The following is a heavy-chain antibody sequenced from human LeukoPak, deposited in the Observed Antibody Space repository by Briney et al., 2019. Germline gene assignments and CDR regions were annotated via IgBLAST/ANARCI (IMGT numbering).Heavy chain of an antibody. D-gene: IGHD3-10*01. J-gene: IGHJ4*02. Sequence: PGGSLRLSCAASGFTFSDYWMNWVRQAPGKGLEGVANIKQDGSEKSYVDSVKGRFTISRDNAKNSLYLQMYSLRAEDTAVYYCARSTMIRGVYYFDYWGQGTLVTVSS. CDR2: IKQDGSEK. CDR3: ARSTMIRGVYYFDY. V-gene: IGHV3-7*01. CDR1: GFTFSDYW.